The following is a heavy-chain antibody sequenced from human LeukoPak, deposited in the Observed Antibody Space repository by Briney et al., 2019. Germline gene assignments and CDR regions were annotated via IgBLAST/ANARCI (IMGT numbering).Heavy chain of an antibody. CDR2: INGYNGKT. CDR3: ARDGESGYDSFDWFDP. J-gene: IGHJ5*02. D-gene: IGHD5-12*01. CDR1: GYTFSSYG. Sequence: ASVKVSCKASGYTFSSYGISWVRQAPGQGLEWMGWINGYNGKTNYAQNLQGRVTMITDTSTSTVYMELRSLRSDDTAVYYCARDGESGYDSFDWFDPWGQGTLVTVSS. V-gene: IGHV1-18*01.